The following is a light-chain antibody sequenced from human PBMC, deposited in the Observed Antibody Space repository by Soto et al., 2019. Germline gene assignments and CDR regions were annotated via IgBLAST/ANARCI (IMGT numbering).Light chain of an antibody. CDR1: QSVSSN. CDR3: QQHDIWPPT. Sequence: EIVTTQSPATLSVSPGERATLSCRASQSVSSNLAWYQQNPGQAPRLLIYGASTRATGIPARFSGSGSGTEFTLTISSLQSEDFAVYYCQQHDIWPPTFGQGTKVEIK. V-gene: IGKV3-15*01. J-gene: IGKJ1*01. CDR2: GAS.